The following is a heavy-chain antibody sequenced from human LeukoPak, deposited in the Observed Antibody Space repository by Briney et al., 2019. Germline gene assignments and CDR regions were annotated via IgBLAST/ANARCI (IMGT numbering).Heavy chain of an antibody. V-gene: IGHV1-69*04. CDR1: GYTFTNYG. J-gene: IGHJ4*02. CDR2: IIPILGIA. Sequence: SVKVSCKASGYTFTNYGISWVRQAPGQGLEWMGRIIPILGIANYAQKFQGRVTITADKSTSTAYMELSSLRSEDTAVYYCASWDKVAAAGSWGQGTLVTVSS. D-gene: IGHD6-13*01. CDR3: ASWDKVAAAGS.